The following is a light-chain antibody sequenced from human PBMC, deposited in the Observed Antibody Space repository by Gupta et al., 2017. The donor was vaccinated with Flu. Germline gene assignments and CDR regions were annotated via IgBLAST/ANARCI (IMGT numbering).Light chain of an antibody. CDR1: QSVKGA. J-gene: IGKJ4*01. Sequence: EVVLTQSPATLSLSPGERATLSCRASQSVKGALAWYQQKPGQAPRHLVYDASNRAAGIPVKFSGSGSGTDFTLTISNLEPEDFAVYYCQQRADWPLTFGGGTKVEIK. CDR3: QQRADWPLT. CDR2: DAS. V-gene: IGKV3-11*01.